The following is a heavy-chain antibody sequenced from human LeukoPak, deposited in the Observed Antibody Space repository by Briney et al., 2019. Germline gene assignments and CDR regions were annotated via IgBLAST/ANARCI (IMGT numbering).Heavy chain of an antibody. J-gene: IGHJ4*02. CDR1: GFTFSSYS. CDR2: ISSSSSYI. Sequence: GGSLRLSCAASGFTFSSYSMNWVRQAPGKGLEWVSSISSSSSYIYYADSVKGRFTISRDNSKNTLYLQMNSLRAEDTAVYYCAKDHHPGMRNYFDYWGQGTLVTVSS. V-gene: IGHV3-21*04. CDR3: AKDHHPGMRNYFDY.